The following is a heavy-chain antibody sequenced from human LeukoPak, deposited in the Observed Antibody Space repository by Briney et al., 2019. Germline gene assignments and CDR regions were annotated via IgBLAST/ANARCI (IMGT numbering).Heavy chain of an antibody. V-gene: IGHV4-59*12. CDR2: IYYSGST. CDR1: GGSISSYY. Sequence: PSETLSLTCTVSGGSISSYYWSWIRQPPGKGLEWIGYIYYSGSTNYNPSLKSRVTISVYTSKNQFSLKLSSVTAADTAVYYCARGRPYNVGLPPWFDPWGQGTLVTVSS. J-gene: IGHJ5*02. D-gene: IGHD1-14*01. CDR3: ARGRPYNVGLPPWFDP.